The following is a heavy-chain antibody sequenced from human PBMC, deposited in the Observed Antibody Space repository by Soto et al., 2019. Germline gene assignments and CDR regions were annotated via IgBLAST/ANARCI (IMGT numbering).Heavy chain of an antibody. Sequence: PGESLKISCKGSGYSFTSYWIGWVRQMPGKGLEWMGIIYPGDSDTRYSPSFQGQVTISADKSISTAYLQWSSLKASDTAMYYCARYFYGSGLIPYVMDVCGQGTSVPGSS. J-gene: IGHJ6*02. CDR3: ARYFYGSGLIPYVMDV. D-gene: IGHD3-10*01. CDR2: IYPGDSDT. CDR1: GYSFTSYW. V-gene: IGHV5-51*01.